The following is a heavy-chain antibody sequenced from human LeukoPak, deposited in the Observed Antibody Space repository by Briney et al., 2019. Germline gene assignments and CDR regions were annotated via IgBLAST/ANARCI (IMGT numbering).Heavy chain of an antibody. CDR3: AREGSASSSVSIDY. CDR1: GGTFSSYA. Sequence: SVKVSCKASGGTFSSYAISWVPQAPGQGLEWMGGIIPIFGTANYAQKFQGRVTITADESTSTAYMELSSLRSEDTAVYYCAREGSASSSVSIDYWGQGTLVTVSS. V-gene: IGHV1-69*13. CDR2: IIPIFGTA. J-gene: IGHJ4*02. D-gene: IGHD1-26*01.